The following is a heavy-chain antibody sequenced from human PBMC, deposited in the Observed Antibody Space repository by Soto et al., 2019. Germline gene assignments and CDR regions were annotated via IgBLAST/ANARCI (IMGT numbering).Heavy chain of an antibody. CDR2: IYYSGST. Sequence: SETLSLTCTVSGDSISSTTYYWGWIRQPPGKGLEWIGYIYYSGSTYYNPSLKSRVTISVDTSKNQFSLKLSSVTAADTAVYYCARDFDGSGYWFDPWGQGTLVTVSS. CDR1: GDSISSTTYY. D-gene: IGHD3-10*01. J-gene: IGHJ5*02. V-gene: IGHV4-30-4*08. CDR3: ARDFDGSGYWFDP.